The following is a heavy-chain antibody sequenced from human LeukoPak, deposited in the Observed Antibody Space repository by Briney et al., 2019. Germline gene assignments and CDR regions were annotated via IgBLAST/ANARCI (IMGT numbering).Heavy chain of an antibody. CDR3: ARYNWNTWFDP. Sequence: SETLSLTCTVSGDSVSNDRYYWTWIRQSPGKGLEWVAYIRYSGHTNYNPSLDTRVTISLDASKNQLSLRLYSVTAADTAMYYCARYNWNTWFDPWGQGALVTVSS. V-gene: IGHV4-61*01. J-gene: IGHJ5*02. CDR2: IRYSGHT. D-gene: IGHD1-1*01. CDR1: GDSVSNDRYY.